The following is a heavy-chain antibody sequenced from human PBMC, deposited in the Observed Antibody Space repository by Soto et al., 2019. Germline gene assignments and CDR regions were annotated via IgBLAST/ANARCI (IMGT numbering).Heavy chain of an antibody. J-gene: IGHJ5*01. CDR2: ISAYNGNT. V-gene: IGHV1-18*01. Sequence: ASVKVSCKASGYTFTSYGISWVRQAPGQGLEWMGWISAYNGNTNYAQKLQGRVTMTTDTSTSTAYMELRSLRSDDTAVYYCARNLDIEAAARVWFDPWGQGTLVTVSS. D-gene: IGHD5-12*01. CDR1: GYTFTSYG. CDR3: ARNLDIEAAARVWFDP.